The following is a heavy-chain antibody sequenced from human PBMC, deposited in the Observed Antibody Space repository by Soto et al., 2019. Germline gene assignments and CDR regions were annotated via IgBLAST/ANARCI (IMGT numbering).Heavy chain of an antibody. V-gene: IGHV3-64*01. CDR2: ISSNGVGT. J-gene: IGHJ6*03. Sequence: EVQLAESGGGLAQPGGSLRLSCAASGFTLSGYAMDWVRQAPGKGLEYVSGISSNGVGTYYANSVQGRFTISRDNSKNTVYLQMGSLRPEDMAVYYCAGRARPDFYYMDVWGKGTTVTFAS. D-gene: IGHD6-6*01. CDR3: AGRARPDFYYMDV. CDR1: GFTLSGYA.